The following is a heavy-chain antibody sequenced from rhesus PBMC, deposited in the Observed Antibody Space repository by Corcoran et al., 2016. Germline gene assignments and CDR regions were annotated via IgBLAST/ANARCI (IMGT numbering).Heavy chain of an antibody. Sequence: QVQLQESGPGLVKPSETLSLTCAVSGVSVSSSNWWSWIRQPPGKGLEWIGDISGSTGTTYYNPSLKSRVTISPDTSKNQFSLKLSSVTAADTAVYYCARRVVGTVVYFDYWGQGVLVTVSS. V-gene: IGHV4-65*01. CDR3: ARRVVGTVVYFDY. CDR2: ISGSTGTT. D-gene: IGHD5-24*01. J-gene: IGHJ4*01. CDR1: GVSVSSSNW.